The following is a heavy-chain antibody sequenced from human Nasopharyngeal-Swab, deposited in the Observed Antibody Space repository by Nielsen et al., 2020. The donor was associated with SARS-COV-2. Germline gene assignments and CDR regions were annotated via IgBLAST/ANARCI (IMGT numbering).Heavy chain of an antibody. J-gene: IGHJ4*02. Sequence: LKISCEASGFTFSSYSLNWVRQAPGKGLEWVSFVSGSSYFTHYADSVRGRFTVSRDNASNTLYLQMHSLKPEDTAVYFCARGGGVTHYFDFWGQGALVTVSS. V-gene: IGHV3-21*01. CDR3: ARGGGVTHYFDF. CDR1: GFTFSSYS. D-gene: IGHD4-23*01. CDR2: VSGSSYFT.